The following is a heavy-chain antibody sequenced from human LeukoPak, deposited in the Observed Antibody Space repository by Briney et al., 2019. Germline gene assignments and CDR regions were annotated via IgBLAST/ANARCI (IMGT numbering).Heavy chain of an antibody. V-gene: IGHV3-23*01. D-gene: IGHD6-19*01. Sequence: GSLRLSCAASGFTFSSYAMSWVRQAPGKGLEWVSAISGSGGSTYYADSVKGRFTISRDNSKNTLYLQMNSLRAEDTAVYYCAKGTHIAVAGIVDYWGQGTLVTVSS. J-gene: IGHJ4*02. CDR1: GFTFSSYA. CDR2: ISGSGGST. CDR3: AKGTHIAVAGIVDY.